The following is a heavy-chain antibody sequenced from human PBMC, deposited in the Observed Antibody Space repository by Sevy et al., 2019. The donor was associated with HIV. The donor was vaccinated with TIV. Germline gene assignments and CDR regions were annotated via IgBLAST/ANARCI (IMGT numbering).Heavy chain of an antibody. CDR3: VRDGRDGYFDY. V-gene: IGHV1-2*02. CDR1: GYTFTGYY. Sequence: ASVPVSCKASGYTFTGYYMHWVRQAPGQGLEWMGWINPDSGGLNYAPKFQDRVTLTRDTSINTAYMELSRLKSDDSAVYYCVRDGRDGYFDYWGQGTLVTVSS. CDR2: INPDSGGL. J-gene: IGHJ4*02.